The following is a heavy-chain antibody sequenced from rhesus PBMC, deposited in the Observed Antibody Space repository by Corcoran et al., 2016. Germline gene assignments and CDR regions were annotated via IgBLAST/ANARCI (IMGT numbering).Heavy chain of an antibody. Sequence: QVQLQESGPGLVKPSETLSLTCAVSGGSISSGYYYWSWIRQPPGKGLEWIGYITYRWNTNYNPSLKSRVTISRDTSKNQFSLKLSSVTAADTAVYYCARRDSYYILFDYWGQGVLVTVSS. CDR1: GGSISSGYYY. CDR2: ITYRWNT. J-gene: IGHJ4*01. CDR3: ARRDSYYILFDY. V-gene: IGHV4-122*02. D-gene: IGHD4-23*01.